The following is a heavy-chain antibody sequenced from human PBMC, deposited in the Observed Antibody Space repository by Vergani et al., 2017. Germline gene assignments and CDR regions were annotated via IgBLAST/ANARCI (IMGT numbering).Heavy chain of an antibody. D-gene: IGHD1-7*01. J-gene: IGHJ4*02. Sequence: EVQLLESGGSLKQPGGSVRLSCAASGFTFSTYAMHWVRQAPGKGLEWVSALTGGGGSTYYADSFKGRFIISRDNSRDTLYLQMNRLRPEDTANYYCVKSAGNYENFVDSWGQGTLVTVSS. CDR3: VKSAGNYENFVDS. CDR2: LTGGGGST. CDR1: GFTFSTYA. V-gene: IGHV3-23*01.